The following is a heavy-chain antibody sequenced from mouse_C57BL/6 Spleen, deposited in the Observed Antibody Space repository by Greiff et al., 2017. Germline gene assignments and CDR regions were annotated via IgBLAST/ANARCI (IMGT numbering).Heavy chain of an antibody. CDR1: GFSLTSYG. J-gene: IGHJ4*01. CDR2: IWGGGST. CDR3: AKHNDYDGDDYAMGY. V-gene: IGHV2-9*01. D-gene: IGHD2-4*01. Sequence: QVQLKESGPGLVAPSQSLSITCTVSGFSLTSYGVDWVRQPPGKGLEWLGVIWGGGSTNYNSALMSRRSISKDNSTSQVFLKMNSLPTDDTAMYDCAKHNDYDGDDYAMGYWGQGTSVTVSS.